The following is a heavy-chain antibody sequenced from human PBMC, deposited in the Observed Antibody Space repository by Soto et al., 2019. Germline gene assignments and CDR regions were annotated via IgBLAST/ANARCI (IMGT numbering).Heavy chain of an antibody. J-gene: IGHJ4*02. CDR1: GFSLSTSGVG. V-gene: IGHV2-5*02. CDR3: AHRSFVDCSGGSCSKIFDY. CDR2: IYWDDDK. D-gene: IGHD2-15*01. Sequence: SGPTLVKPTQTLTLTCTFSGFSLSTSGVGVGWIRQPPGKALEWLALIYWDDDKRYSPSLKSRLTITKDTSKNQVVLTMTNMDPVDTATYYCAHRSFVDCSGGSCSKIFDYWGQGTLVTVSS.